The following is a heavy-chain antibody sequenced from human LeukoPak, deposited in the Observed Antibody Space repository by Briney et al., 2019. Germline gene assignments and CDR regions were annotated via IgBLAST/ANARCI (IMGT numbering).Heavy chain of an antibody. Sequence: AGSLRLACAASGFALRSYWIDWVRQVPGKGLVWVGRVDNDGSDTIYADSVRGRFTVSRDNAKNTVYLKMNSLRVEDTAVYFCARGGLSHAFDVWGQGTVVTVSS. D-gene: IGHD2/OR15-2a*01. V-gene: IGHV3-74*01. J-gene: IGHJ3*01. CDR3: ARGGLSHAFDV. CDR2: VDNDGSDT. CDR1: GFALRSYW.